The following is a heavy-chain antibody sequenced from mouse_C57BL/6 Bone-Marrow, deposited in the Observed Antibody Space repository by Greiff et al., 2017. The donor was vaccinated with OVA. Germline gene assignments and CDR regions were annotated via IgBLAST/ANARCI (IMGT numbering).Heavy chain of an antibody. Sequence: QVQLQQSGAELARPGASVKLSCKASGYTFTSYGISWVKQRPGQGLEWIGEIYPRSGNTYYNEKFKGKATLTADESSSTAYMELRSLTSEDSAVYFCARKHYGNYLYYFDCWGQGTTLTVSS. CDR2: IYPRSGNT. D-gene: IGHD2-1*01. CDR3: ARKHYGNYLYYFDC. V-gene: IGHV1-81*01. CDR1: GYTFTSYG. J-gene: IGHJ2*01.